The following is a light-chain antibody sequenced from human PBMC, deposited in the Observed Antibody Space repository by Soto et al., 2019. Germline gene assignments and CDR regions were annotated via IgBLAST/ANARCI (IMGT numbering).Light chain of an antibody. J-gene: IGKJ3*01. CDR3: QKYDSAPFT. CDR1: QGISNY. Sequence: DIQMTQSPYSLSASVGDRVTITCRASQGISNYLAWYQQKAGKVPKFLIYAASTLQSGVPSRFSGSGSGTDCTLTISSLQPEDAATYYCQKYDSAPFTFGPGTKVDIK. CDR2: AAS. V-gene: IGKV1-27*01.